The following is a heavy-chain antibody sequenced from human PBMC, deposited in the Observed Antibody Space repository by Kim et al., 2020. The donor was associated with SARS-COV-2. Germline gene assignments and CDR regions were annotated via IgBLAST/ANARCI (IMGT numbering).Heavy chain of an antibody. J-gene: IGHJ4*02. CDR1: GFIFSDYS. CDR3: VKYGRDYGAVH. V-gene: IGHV3-64D*06. CDR2: TTRSGNAS. D-gene: IGHD3-10*01. Sequence: GGSLRLSCSASGFIFSDYSIHWVRRATGEGLEYVSATTRSGNASFFSASVEGRFTVSRDNSKDTLYLQMTSLRPEDTSVYYCVKYGRDYGAVHWGRGTLVIVSS.